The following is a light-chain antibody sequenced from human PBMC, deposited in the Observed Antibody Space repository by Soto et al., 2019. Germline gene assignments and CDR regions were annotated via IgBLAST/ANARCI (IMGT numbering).Light chain of an antibody. V-gene: IGKV3-15*01. CDR3: QQYNNWPLIT. Sequence: IVLTPSLGTLSVSPGEGATLSLRGSQSVSGNLAWYQQKPGQAPRLFVYGTSIRATGVPARFSGGGSGTEFTLTISGLQSEDFAVYYCQQYNNWPLITFGQGTRLEIK. CDR1: QSVSGN. J-gene: IGKJ5*01. CDR2: GTS.